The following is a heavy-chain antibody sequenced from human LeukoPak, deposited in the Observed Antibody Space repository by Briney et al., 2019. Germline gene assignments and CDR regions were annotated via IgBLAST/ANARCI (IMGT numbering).Heavy chain of an antibody. J-gene: IGHJ3*02. CDR2: IWYGESNK. V-gene: IGHV3-33*08. Sequence: GGSLRLSCAASGFTFSNYGMNWVRQAPGKGLEWVAVIWYGESNKYYGDSVKGRFTISRDNSKNTLCLQMNSLRAEDTAVYYCASARPGTFDIWGQGTMVTVSS. CDR3: ASARPGTFDI. CDR1: GFTFSNYG. D-gene: IGHD6-6*01.